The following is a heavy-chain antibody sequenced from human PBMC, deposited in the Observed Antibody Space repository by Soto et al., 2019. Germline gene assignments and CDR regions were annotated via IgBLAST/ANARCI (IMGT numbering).Heavy chain of an antibody. CDR3: AAHLGNAVAATRIDY. CDR1: GFTFTSSA. D-gene: IGHD2-15*01. Sequence: QMQLVQSGPEVKKPGTSVKVSCKASGFTFTSSAVQWVRQARGQRLEWIGWIVVGSGNTNYAQKFQERVTVTRDMSTSTAYMELSSLRSEETAVYYCAAHLGNAVAATRIDYWGQGTLVTVSS. CDR2: IVVGSGNT. V-gene: IGHV1-58*01. J-gene: IGHJ4*02.